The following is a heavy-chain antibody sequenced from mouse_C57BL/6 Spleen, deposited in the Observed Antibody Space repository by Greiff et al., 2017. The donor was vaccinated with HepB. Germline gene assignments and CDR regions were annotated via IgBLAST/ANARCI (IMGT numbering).Heavy chain of an antibody. CDR3: ARLYGYDGYAMDY. Sequence: EVHGVESGGDLVKPGGSLKLSCAASGFTFSSYGMSWVRQTPDKRLEWVATISSGGSYTYYPDSVKGRFTISRDNAKNTLYLQMSSLKSEDTAMYYCARLYGYDGYAMDYWGQGTSVTVSS. CDR1: GFTFSSYG. J-gene: IGHJ4*01. D-gene: IGHD2-2*01. V-gene: IGHV5-6*01. CDR2: ISSGGSYT.